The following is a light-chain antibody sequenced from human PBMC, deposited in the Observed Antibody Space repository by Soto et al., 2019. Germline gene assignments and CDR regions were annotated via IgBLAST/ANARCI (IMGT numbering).Light chain of an antibody. CDR3: QQRSNWPKT. Sequence: EIVLTQSPGTLSLSPGERATLYCRASQSISSIYLAWYQQKPGQAPRLLIYDASNRATGIPARFSGSGSGTDFTLTISSLEPEDFAVYYCQQRSNWPKTFGPGTKVDIK. J-gene: IGKJ3*01. CDR1: QSISSIY. V-gene: IGKV3-11*01. CDR2: DAS.